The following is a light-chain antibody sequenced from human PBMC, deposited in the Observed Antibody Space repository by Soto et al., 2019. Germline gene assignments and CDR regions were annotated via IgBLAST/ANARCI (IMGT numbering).Light chain of an antibody. CDR2: EVT. Sequence: QASRTQPACVPGSPGQSNPMSCTGTSADIGRYNRVSWYQQHPGKAPKLIIYEVTDRPSGVSNRFSGSKSGNTASLTISGLQAEEEAEYYCSSYTNINTRACVFGTGTKVTVL. J-gene: IGLJ1*01. CDR3: SSYTNINTRACV. V-gene: IGLV2-14*01. CDR1: SADIGRYNR.